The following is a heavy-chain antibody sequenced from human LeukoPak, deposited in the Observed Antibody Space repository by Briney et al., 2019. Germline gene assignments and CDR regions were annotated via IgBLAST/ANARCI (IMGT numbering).Heavy chain of an antibody. J-gene: IGHJ6*03. CDR3: ARATYSNRIYYYYYMDV. CDR1: GGSISSSSYY. Sequence: SETLSLTCTVSGGSISSSSYYWGWIRQPPGKGLEWIGSIYYSGSTYYNPSLKSRVTISVDTSKNQFSLKLSSVTAADTAVYYCARATYSNRIYYYYYMDVWGKGTTVTVSS. CDR2: IYYSGST. D-gene: IGHD4-11*01. V-gene: IGHV4-39*07.